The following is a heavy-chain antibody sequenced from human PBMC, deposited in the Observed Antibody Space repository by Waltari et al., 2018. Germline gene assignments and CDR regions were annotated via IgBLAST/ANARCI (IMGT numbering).Heavy chain of an antibody. V-gene: IGHV1-69-2*01. CDR2: VDLELGDT. CDR3: ARGPLGAAHWFDS. CDR1: GYTFTDYY. D-gene: IGHD1-26*01. J-gene: IGHJ5*01. Sequence: EVQLVQSGAEVKKPGAAARISCRASGYTFTDYYIHWIQQAPGKGLTWMGRVDLELGDTLLVPQVQGSLTLTADTSRDTAYMELTSLHYDDTAVYYCARGPLGAAHWFDSWGQGTLVTVSS.